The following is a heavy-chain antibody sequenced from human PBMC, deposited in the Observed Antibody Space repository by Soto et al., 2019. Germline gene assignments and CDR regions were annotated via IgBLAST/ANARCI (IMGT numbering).Heavy chain of an antibody. CDR3: AKSLLAWELLELDY. V-gene: IGHV3-23*01. Sequence: GGSLRLSCAASGFTFSSYAMSRVRQAPGKGLEWVSAISGSGGSTYYADSVKGRFTISRDNSKNTLYLQMNSLRAEDTAVYYCAKSLLAWELLELDYWGQGTLVTVSS. J-gene: IGHJ4*02. CDR1: GFTFSSYA. D-gene: IGHD1-26*01. CDR2: ISGSGGST.